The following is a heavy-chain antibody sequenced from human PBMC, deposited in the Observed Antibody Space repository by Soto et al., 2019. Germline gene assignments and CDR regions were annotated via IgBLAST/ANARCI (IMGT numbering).Heavy chain of an antibody. CDR2: IEGDGSST. CDR1: GFTFSSYC. J-gene: IGHJ3*01. V-gene: IGHV3-74*01. CDR3: AREGLDTAGFFDV. Sequence: GSLRLSCAASGFTFSSYCMHWVRQAPGKGLEWVSRIEGDGSSTTSADSVKGRFTVSRDDARNTLYLQMSSLRADDTAIYYCAREGLDTAGFFDVWGQGTMVTVSS. D-gene: IGHD6-13*01.